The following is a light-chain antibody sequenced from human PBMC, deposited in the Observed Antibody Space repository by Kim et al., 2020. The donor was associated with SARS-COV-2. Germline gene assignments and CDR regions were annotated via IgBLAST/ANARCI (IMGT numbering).Light chain of an antibody. V-gene: IGKV3-20*01. Sequence: LSVSPGERATLSCRASQSVNSYLAWYQQKPGQAPRLLIYGASSRATDIPDRFSGSGSGTDFTLTISRLEPEDFAVYYCQQYGSSYTFGQGTKLEI. CDR1: QSVNSY. CDR2: GAS. J-gene: IGKJ2*01. CDR3: QQYGSSYT.